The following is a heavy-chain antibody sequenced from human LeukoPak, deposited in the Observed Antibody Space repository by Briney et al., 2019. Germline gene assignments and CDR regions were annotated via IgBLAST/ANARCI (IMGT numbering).Heavy chain of an antibody. CDR2: INSDGSST. CDR3: ARVPVLWFGEFTNWFDP. CDR1: GFTFSSYW. Sequence: GGSLRLSCAASGFTFSSYWMHWVRQAPGKGLVWVSRINSDGSSTSYADSVKGRFTISRDNAKNTLYLQMNSLRAEDTAVYYCARVPVLWFGEFTNWFDPWGQGTLVTVSS. J-gene: IGHJ5*02. D-gene: IGHD3-10*01. V-gene: IGHV3-74*01.